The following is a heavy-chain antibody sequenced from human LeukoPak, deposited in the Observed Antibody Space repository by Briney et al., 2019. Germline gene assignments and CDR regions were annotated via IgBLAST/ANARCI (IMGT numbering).Heavy chain of an antibody. J-gene: IGHJ6*02. V-gene: IGHV3-7*03. CDR3: ARDPGGMDV. Sequence: GGSLRLSCAASGFTFSRYWMSWVRQAPRKGLEWVANIKQDGSEKYYVDSVKGRFTISRDNAKNSLYLQMNSLRAEDTAVYYCARDPGGMDVWGQGTTVTVSS. CDR2: IKQDGSEK. CDR1: GFTFSRYW.